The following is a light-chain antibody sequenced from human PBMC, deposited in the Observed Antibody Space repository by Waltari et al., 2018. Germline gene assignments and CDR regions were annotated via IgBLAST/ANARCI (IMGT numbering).Light chain of an antibody. J-gene: IGKJ3*01. CDR3: QQYSSSPLT. CDR1: QSVNNY. CDR2: GAS. V-gene: IGKV3-20*01. Sequence: EIVLTQSPGTLSLSPGERATLSCRASQSVNNYLAWFQQKTGQAPRLLIHGASSRATGIPDRISGSGSGTDFTLTISGLEPQDFAVYYCQQYSSSPLTFGPGTKVDIK.